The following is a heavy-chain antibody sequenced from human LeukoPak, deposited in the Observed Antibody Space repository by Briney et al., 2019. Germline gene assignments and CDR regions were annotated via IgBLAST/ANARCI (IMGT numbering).Heavy chain of an antibody. Sequence: PGRSLRLSCAASGFTFSSYGMHWVRQAPGKGLKWVAIISYDGSNKYYADSVKGRFTISRDNSKNTLYLQMNSLRAEDTAVYYCAKDSLGGRNYFDYWGQGTLVTVSS. CDR1: GFTFSSYG. CDR2: ISYDGSNK. V-gene: IGHV3-30*18. J-gene: IGHJ4*02. D-gene: IGHD1-26*01. CDR3: AKDSLGGRNYFDY.